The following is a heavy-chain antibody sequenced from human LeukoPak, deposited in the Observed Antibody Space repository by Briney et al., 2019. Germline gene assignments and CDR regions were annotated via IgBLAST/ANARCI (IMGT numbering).Heavy chain of an antibody. CDR2: IKGDGSEK. CDR1: GFTFSSYW. CDR3: VREARWFDP. J-gene: IGHJ5*02. Sequence: GGSLRLSCAASGFTFSSYWMSWVRQAPGKGLEWVANIKGDGSEKYYVDSVKGRFSISRDNAKNFLYLQVNSLRADDTAVYYCVREARWFDPWGQGTLVTVSS. V-gene: IGHV3-7*03.